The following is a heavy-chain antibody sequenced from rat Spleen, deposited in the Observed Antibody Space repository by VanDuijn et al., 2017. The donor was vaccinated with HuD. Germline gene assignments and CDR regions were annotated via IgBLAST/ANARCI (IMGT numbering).Heavy chain of an antibody. CDR1: GFTYNDYA. CDR2: ISYDGTAT. J-gene: IGHJ3*01. Sequence: EVQLVESGGGLVQPGGSLKLSCAASGFTYNDYAMAWVRQAPTKGLEWVASISYDGTATYYRDSVKGRFTISRDNAKSTLYLQMDSLRSEDTATYYCARSWSRNYGRDYWGQGTLVTVSS. V-gene: IGHV5-7*01. D-gene: IGHD1-11*01. CDR3: ARSWSRNYGRDY.